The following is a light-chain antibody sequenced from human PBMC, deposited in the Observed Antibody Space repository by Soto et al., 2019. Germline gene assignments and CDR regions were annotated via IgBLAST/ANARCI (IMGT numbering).Light chain of an antibody. CDR1: QSVTSNC. CDR3: HQYGSSPGT. CDR2: GAS. V-gene: IGKV3-20*01. Sequence: EIPLTQSASTLSLSPGERATLSCRSSQSVTSNCLAWYQQRPGQAPRLLIFGASIRDTGIPDRFSGSGSGTDFTLTISRLEPEDFAMFYCHQYGSSPGTFGQGTKVDIK. J-gene: IGKJ1*01.